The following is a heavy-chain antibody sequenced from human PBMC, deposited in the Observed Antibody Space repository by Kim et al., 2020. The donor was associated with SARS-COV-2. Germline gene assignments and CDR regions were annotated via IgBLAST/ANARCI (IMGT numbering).Heavy chain of an antibody. J-gene: IGHJ6*03. CDR1: GYTFTSYA. Sequence: ASVKVSCKASGYTFTSYAMYWVRQAPGQGLEWMGWINTNTGNPTYAQGFTGRFVFSLDTSVSTAYLQISSLKAEDTAVYYCARVPIFPRYDFWSGYHYYMDVWGKGTTVTVSS. CDR3: ARVPIFPRYDFWSGYHYYMDV. V-gene: IGHV7-4-1*02. D-gene: IGHD3-3*01. CDR2: INTNTGNP.